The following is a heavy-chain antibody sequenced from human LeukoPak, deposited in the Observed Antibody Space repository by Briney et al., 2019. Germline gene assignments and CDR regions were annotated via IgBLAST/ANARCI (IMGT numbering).Heavy chain of an antibody. CDR2: IYYSGTT. Sequence: ASQTLSLTCTVSGGSIRSGAYYWTWIRQHPGKGLEWIGYIYYSGTTYYNPSLKSRVTMSVDTSKNQFSLKLSSVTAADTAVYYCARVRFVQYSSSWYLGDVIFDYWGQGTLVTVSS. CDR3: ARVRFVQYSSSWYLGDVIFDY. J-gene: IGHJ4*02. V-gene: IGHV4-31*03. D-gene: IGHD6-13*01. CDR1: GGSIRSGAYY.